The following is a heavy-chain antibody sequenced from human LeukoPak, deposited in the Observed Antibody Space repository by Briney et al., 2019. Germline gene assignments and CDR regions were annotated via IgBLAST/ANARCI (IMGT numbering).Heavy chain of an antibody. CDR1: GFTFGEYA. V-gene: IGHV3-49*04. D-gene: IGHD3-22*01. CDR3: TRDLETYYYDSSGYDAFDI. Sequence: GGSLRLSCTASGFTFGEYAMSWVRQAPGKGLEWVGFIRSKAYGGTTESAASVKGRFTISRDDSKSIAYLQMNSLKTEDTAVYYCTRDLETYYYDSSGYDAFDIWGQGTMVTVSS. CDR2: IRSKAYGGTT. J-gene: IGHJ3*02.